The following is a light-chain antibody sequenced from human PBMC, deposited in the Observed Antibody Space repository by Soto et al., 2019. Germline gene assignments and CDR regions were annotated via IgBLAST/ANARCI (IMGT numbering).Light chain of an antibody. CDR1: QSVESD. CDR3: QQYNSWPHT. Sequence: EIVLTQSPATLSLSPGERATLSCLASQSVESDLVWYQQRPGQAPRLVIYDVFHRAAGIPTRFSGSGFGTDFTLTISSLESEDAAVYYCQQYNSWPHTFGQGTKVDIK. J-gene: IGKJ2*01. V-gene: IGKV3-11*01. CDR2: DVF.